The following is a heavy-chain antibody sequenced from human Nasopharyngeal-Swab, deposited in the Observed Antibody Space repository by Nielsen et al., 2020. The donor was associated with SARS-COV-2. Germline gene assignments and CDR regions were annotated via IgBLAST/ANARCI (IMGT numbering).Heavy chain of an antibody. CDR1: GGSFSGYY. D-gene: IGHD6-19*01. CDR2: INHSGST. CDR3: ARGDGIAVAGTRNPHFDY. J-gene: IGHJ4*02. V-gene: IGHV4-34*01. Sequence: SETLSLTCAVYGGSFSGYYWSWIRQPPGKGLEWIGEINHSGSTNYNPSLKRRVTISVDTSKNPFSLKLSAVTAADTAVYYCARGDGIAVAGTRNPHFDYWGQGTLVTVSS.